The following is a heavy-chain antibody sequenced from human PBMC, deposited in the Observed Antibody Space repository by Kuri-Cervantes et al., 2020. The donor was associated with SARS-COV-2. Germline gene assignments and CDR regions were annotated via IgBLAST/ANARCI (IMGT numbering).Heavy chain of an antibody. CDR2: INHSGST. V-gene: IGHV4-34*01. Sequence: SETLSLTCAVYGGSFSGYSWGWIRPPPGKGLEWIGEINHSGSTNYNPSLKSRVTISVDTSKNQFSLKLSSVTAADTAVYYCARGLAVAGEGSFDYWGQGTLVTVSS. J-gene: IGHJ4*02. D-gene: IGHD6-19*01. CDR3: ARGLAVAGEGSFDY. CDR1: GGSFSGYS.